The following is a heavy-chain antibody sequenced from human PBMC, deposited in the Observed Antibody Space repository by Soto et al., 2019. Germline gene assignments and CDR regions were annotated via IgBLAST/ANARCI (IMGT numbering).Heavy chain of an antibody. CDR2: ISYDGSNK. V-gene: IGHV3-30*18. D-gene: IGHD6-6*01. J-gene: IGHJ4*02. CDR3: AKGWQLAGVFDY. CDR1: GFTFSSYG. Sequence: GGSLSLSCAASGFTFSSYGMHWVRQAPGKGLEWVAVISYDGSNKYYADSVKGRFTISRDNSKNTLYLQMNSLRAEDTAVYYCAKGWQLAGVFDYWGQGTLVTVSS.